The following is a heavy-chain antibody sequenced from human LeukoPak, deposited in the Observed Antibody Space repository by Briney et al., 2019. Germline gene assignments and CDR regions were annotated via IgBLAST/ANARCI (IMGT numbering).Heavy chain of an antibody. J-gene: IGHJ5*02. CDR3: ARVVAAAGTLWFDP. CDR1: GGTFSSYA. CDR2: IIPILGIA. Sequence: GSSVKVSCKASGGTFSSYAISWVRQAPGQGLEWVGRIIPILGIANYAQKFQGRVTITADKSTSTAYMELSSLRSEDTAVYYCARVVAAAGTLWFDPWGQGTLVTVSS. D-gene: IGHD6-13*01. V-gene: IGHV1-69*04.